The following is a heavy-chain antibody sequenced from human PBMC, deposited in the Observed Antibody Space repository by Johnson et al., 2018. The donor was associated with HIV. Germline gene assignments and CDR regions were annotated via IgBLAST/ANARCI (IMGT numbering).Heavy chain of an antibody. Sequence: VQLVESVGGLVQPGGSLRLSCAASGFTFSSYWMSWVRQAPGKGLEWVANIKQDGSEKYYVDSVKGRFTISRDNAKNSLYLQMNSLRAEDTAVYYCARSLAAAGLYDAFDIWGQGTMVTVSS. CDR2: IKQDGSEK. CDR3: ARSLAAAGLYDAFDI. J-gene: IGHJ3*02. D-gene: IGHD6-13*01. V-gene: IGHV3-7*05. CDR1: GFTFSSYW.